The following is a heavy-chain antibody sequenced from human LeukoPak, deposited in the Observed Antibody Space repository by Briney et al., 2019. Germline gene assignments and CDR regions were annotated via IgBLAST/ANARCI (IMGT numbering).Heavy chain of an antibody. V-gene: IGHV3-23*01. CDR3: AKPVRDQLPCSNDY. Sequence: GGSLRLSCAASGFTFSSYAMKWVRQAPGKGLEWVSGISDSGGATYYVDSVKGRFTISRDNSKNTVYLQMNSLRAEDTAVYYCAKPVRDQLPCSNDYWGQGTLVTVSS. CDR1: GFTFSSYA. D-gene: IGHD1-1*01. CDR2: ISDSGGAT. J-gene: IGHJ4*02.